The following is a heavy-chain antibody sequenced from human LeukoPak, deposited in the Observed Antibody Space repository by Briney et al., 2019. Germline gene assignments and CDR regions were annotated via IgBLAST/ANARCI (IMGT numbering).Heavy chain of an antibody. Sequence: AASVKVSCKASGYTFTNYDINWVRQATGQGLEWMGWMHPNSGNTGYAQKFQGRVTMTRNTAIRTAYMELSSLTSDDTAVYFCARGPMVGADGYWGQGTLVTVSS. V-gene: IGHV1-8*02. D-gene: IGHD1-26*01. CDR2: MHPNSGNT. J-gene: IGHJ4*02. CDR1: GYTFTNYD. CDR3: ARGPMVGADGY.